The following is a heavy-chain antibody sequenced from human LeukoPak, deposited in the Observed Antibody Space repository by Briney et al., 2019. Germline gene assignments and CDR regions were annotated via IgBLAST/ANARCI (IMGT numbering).Heavy chain of an antibody. CDR3: ARDHYDYVWGSYRYTLDY. J-gene: IGHJ4*02. Sequence: ASVKVSCKASGYTFTSYYMHWVRQAPGQGLEWMGIINPSGGGTSYAQKFQGRVTMTRDTSTSTVYMELSSLRSEDTAVYSCARDHYDYVWGSYRYTLDYWGQGTLVTVSS. CDR2: INPSGGGT. CDR1: GYTFTSYY. V-gene: IGHV1-46*01. D-gene: IGHD3-16*02.